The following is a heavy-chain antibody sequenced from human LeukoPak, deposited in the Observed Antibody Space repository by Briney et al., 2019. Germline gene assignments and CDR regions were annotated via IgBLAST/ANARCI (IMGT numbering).Heavy chain of an antibody. CDR1: GFTFNLYA. CDR3: AKDRGPYLGIDNNWFDP. CDR2: ISGYGANT. D-gene: IGHD1-26*01. V-gene: IGHV3-23*01. Sequence: GGSRRLSCAASGFTFNLYAMSWVRQVPGKGLEWVSGISGYGANTYYADSVKGRFTISRDNSKNTGYLQMNSLTVEDTAVYHCAKDRGPYLGIDNNWFDPWGQGTLVIVSS. J-gene: IGHJ5*02.